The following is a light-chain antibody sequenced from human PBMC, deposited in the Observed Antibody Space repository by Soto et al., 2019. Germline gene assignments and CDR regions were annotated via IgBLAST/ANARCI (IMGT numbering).Light chain of an antibody. CDR3: TLYTSENTYV. CDR1: TSDIGGYNY. CDR2: EVS. J-gene: IGLJ1*01. Sequence: QSALTQPASVSGSPGQTITISCAGSTSDIGGYNYVSWYQQSPGRTPKLLIFEVSLRPAWISNRFSGSKSGNTASLNISGLQAADEADYYCTLYTSENTYVFGTGTKVTVL. V-gene: IGLV2-14*01.